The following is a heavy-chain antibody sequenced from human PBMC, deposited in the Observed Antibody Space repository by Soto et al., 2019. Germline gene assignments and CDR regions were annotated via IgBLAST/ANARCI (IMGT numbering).Heavy chain of an antibody. CDR3: VKPPVITASYYYYDMDV. CDR2: ISGSGIST. J-gene: IGHJ6*02. D-gene: IGHD4-4*01. CDR1: GFTFSTYP. Sequence: EAQLLESGGGLVQPGGSLRLSCAASGFTFSTYPMSWVRQAPVKGLEWVSGISGSGISTYYTDSVKGRFTISRDNSKNTVFLQMNSLRDEDTAVYYCVKPPVITASYYYYDMDVWGQGTTVTVSS. V-gene: IGHV3-23*01.